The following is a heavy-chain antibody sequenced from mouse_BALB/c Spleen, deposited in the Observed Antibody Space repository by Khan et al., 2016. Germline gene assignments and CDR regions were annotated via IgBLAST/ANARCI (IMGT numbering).Heavy chain of an antibody. D-gene: IGHD2-12*01. CDR3: ARENYKYYLDY. Sequence: EVELVESGGGLVQPGGSLKLSCAASGFTLRTYGMSWVRQTPDKRLESVATITSKGGSSYYPDSVKGRFTISRDIAKNTLYLQMSSPKSENTAMYDCARENYKYYLDYWGQGPTLAVSS. CDR2: ITSKGGSS. CDR1: GFTLRTYG. V-gene: IGHV5-6-3*01. J-gene: IGHJ2*01.